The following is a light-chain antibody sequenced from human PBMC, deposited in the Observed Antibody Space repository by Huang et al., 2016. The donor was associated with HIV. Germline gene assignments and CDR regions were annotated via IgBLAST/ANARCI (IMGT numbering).Light chain of an antibody. CDR3: QQIFNTPPYT. CDR1: QTIITY. Sequence: DIQMTQSPSSLSASVGDRVTITCRASQTIITYLNWYQQKPGKAPKLLIYGASSLHSGVPSRFSGSGSGTDFTLTISSLQPDDFATYYCQQIFNTPPYTFGQGTKLEIK. J-gene: IGKJ2*01. V-gene: IGKV1-39*01. CDR2: GAS.